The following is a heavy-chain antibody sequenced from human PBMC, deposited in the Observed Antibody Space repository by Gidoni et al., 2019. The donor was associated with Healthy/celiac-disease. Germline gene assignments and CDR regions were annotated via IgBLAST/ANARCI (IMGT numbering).Heavy chain of an antibody. D-gene: IGHD3-3*01. Sequence: QVQLQESGPGLVKPSQTLSLTCTFSGGPISSGGYYWSWIRQHPGKGLEWIGYIYYRGSTYYNPSLKSRVTISVDTSKNQFSLKLSSVTAADTAVYYCARMRYYDFWSGYASPRGYFDYWGQGTLVTVSS. J-gene: IGHJ4*02. CDR2: IYYRGST. V-gene: IGHV4-31*03. CDR1: GGPISSGGYY. CDR3: ARMRYYDFWSGYASPRGYFDY.